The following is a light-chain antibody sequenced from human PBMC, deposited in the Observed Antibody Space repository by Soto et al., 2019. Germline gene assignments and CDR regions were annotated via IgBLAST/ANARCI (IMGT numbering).Light chain of an antibody. CDR1: RNISSD. CDR2: RAS. V-gene: IGKV1-39*01. CDR3: QQSYSTLPYT. J-gene: IGKJ2*01. Sequence: IQMTQSPSSLSASVGDRVTLRCRASRNISSDLNWYQQKPGKAPKLLIYRASTLQNGVPSRFSGACSATDFTLTISSLQPEDFATYSCQQSYSTLPYTFGQGTKVEIK.